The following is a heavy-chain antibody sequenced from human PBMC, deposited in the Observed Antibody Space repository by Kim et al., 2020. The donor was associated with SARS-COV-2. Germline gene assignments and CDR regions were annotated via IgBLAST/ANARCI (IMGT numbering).Heavy chain of an antibody. V-gene: IGHV1-69*04. CDR1: GGTFSSYA. Sequence: SVKVSCKASGGTFSSYAISWVRQAPGQGLEWMGRIIPILGIANYAQKFQGRVTITADKSTSTAYMELSSLRSEDTAVYYCARELQQLVPIQTIKDYYYYYYYMDVWGKGTTVTVSS. CDR2: IIPILGIA. CDR3: ARELQQLVPIQTIKDYYYYYYYMDV. D-gene: IGHD6-13*01. J-gene: IGHJ6*03.